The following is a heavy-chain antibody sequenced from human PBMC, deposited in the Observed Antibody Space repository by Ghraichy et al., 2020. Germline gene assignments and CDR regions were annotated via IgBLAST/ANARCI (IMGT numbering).Heavy chain of an antibody. CDR3: AREYVGSSWYALFDP. CDR2: IYYSGST. V-gene: IGHV4-31*03. J-gene: IGHJ5*02. Sequence: SETLSLTCTVSGGSISSGGYYWSWIRQHPGKGLEWIGYIYYSGSTYYNPSLKSRVTISVDTSKNQFSLKLSSVTAADTAVYYCAREYVGSSWYALFDPWGQGTLVTVSS. CDR1: GGSISSGGYY. D-gene: IGHD6-13*01.